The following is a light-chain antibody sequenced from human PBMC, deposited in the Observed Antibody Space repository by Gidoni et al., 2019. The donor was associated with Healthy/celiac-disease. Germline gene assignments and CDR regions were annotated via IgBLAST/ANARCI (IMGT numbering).Light chain of an antibody. V-gene: IGKV2-28*01. Sequence: DTVMTQSTLSLPVTPGEPASISCRSSQSRLHSNGYNYLDWYLQKPGQSPQLLIYLGSNPASGVPYRFSGSGSGTDFTLKILRVEAVDVGVYYCMQALQTPRTFGQGTKLEIK. CDR1: QSRLHSNGYNY. J-gene: IGKJ2*01. CDR2: LGS. CDR3: MQALQTPRT.